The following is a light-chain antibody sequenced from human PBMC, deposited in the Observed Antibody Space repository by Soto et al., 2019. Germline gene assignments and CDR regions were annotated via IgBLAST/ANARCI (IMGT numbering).Light chain of an antibody. Sequence: DIQMTQFPSTLSASVGDRVTITCRASASISSWLAWYQQKPGKGPKILIYKASTLQSGVPSRFTGSGSGTEFTLTISSLQPDDFATYYCQHYSVFPHTFGGGNKVEIK. V-gene: IGKV1-5*03. CDR2: KAS. CDR3: QHYSVFPHT. CDR1: ASISSW. J-gene: IGKJ4*01.